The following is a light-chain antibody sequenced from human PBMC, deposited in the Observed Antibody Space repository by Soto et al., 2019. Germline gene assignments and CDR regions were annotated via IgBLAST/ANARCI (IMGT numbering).Light chain of an antibody. CDR2: GAS. J-gene: IGKJ1*01. V-gene: IGKV3-15*01. CDR1: QSVSSN. CDR3: QHYNNWPPRT. Sequence: EIVMTQSPATLSLSPGERTTLSCRASQSVSSNLAWYQQKPGQAPSLLIFGASTRATGIPARFSGSGSGTEFTLNISSLQSEDFAVYYCQHYNNWPPRTFGQGTKVDIK.